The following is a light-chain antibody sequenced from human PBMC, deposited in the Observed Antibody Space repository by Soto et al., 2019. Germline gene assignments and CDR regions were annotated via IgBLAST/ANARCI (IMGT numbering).Light chain of an antibody. CDR2: AAS. CDR3: QQLKSYPIT. Sequence: DIQLTQSPSFLSASVGDRVTITCRASQGISSYLAWYQKKPGKAPKLLIYAASTLQSGVPSRFSGSESGTEFTLTISSLQPEDFATYYCQQLKSYPITFGQGTRLEIK. J-gene: IGKJ5*01. V-gene: IGKV1-9*01. CDR1: QGISSY.